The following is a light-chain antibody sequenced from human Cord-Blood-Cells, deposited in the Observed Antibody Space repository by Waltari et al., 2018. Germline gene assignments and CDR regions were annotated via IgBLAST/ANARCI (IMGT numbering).Light chain of an antibody. V-gene: IGKV6-21*02. CDR3: HQRSSLPLT. Sequence: EIVMTLSKDFQTVTPTGKVTITSRASQSIGSSLHWYQQQPDQSPKLLIKYASQSISGVPSRFSGSGSGTDFTLTINSLEAEDAATYYCHQRSSLPLTFGGGTKVEIK. CDR1: QSIGSS. J-gene: IGKJ4*01. CDR2: YAS.